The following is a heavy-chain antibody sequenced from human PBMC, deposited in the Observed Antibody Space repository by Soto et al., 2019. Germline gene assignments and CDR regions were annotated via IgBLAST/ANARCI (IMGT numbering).Heavy chain of an antibody. CDR1: GGSISSGSYY. CDR3: ARHKDTSSRYLLPDF. CDR2: IYYSGNA. Sequence: SETLSLTCTVSGGSISSGSYYWSWVRQPPGKWLEWIGSIYYSGNAYYNPSLKSRVAVSVDTSKNQFSLKVTSVTATDTAVYYCARHKDTSSRYLLPDFWGQGTLVTVSS. D-gene: IGHD6-13*01. V-gene: IGHV4-39*01. J-gene: IGHJ4*02.